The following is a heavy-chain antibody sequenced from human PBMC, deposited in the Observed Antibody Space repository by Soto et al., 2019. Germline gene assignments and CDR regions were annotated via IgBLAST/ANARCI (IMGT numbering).Heavy chain of an antibody. CDR2: IVPIFETL. CDR1: GATFSGYA. D-gene: IGHD6-19*01. CDR3: VVMGNVAVSNPRSFDY. Sequence: QVQLVQSGAEVKKPGSSVKVSCKASGATFSGYAINWVRQAPGQGLEWLGRIVPIFETLNYAERFQGRVAITADESTTTVYMELTNLTHEDTAVYYYVVMGNVAVSNPRSFDYWGQGTQVTVSS. J-gene: IGHJ4*02. V-gene: IGHV1-69*18.